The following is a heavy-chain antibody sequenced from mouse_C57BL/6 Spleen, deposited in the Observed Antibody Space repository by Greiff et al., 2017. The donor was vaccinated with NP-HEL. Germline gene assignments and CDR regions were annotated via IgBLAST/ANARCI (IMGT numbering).Heavy chain of an antibody. V-gene: IGHV14-2*01. J-gene: IGHJ3*01. Sequence: VQLQQSGAELVKPGASVKLSCTASGFNIKDYYMHWVKQRTEQGLEWIGRIDPEDGETKYAPNFQGKATITADTSSNTAYMQLSSLTSEDTAVDYCARMVTTGFAYWGQGTLVTVSA. CDR3: ARMVTTGFAY. D-gene: IGHD2-2*01. CDR2: IDPEDGET. CDR1: GFNIKDYY.